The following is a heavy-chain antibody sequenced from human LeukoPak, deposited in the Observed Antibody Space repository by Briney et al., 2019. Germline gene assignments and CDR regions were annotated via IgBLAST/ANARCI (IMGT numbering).Heavy chain of an antibody. CDR1: GGSISSYY. J-gene: IGHJ5*02. V-gene: IGHV4-4*07. CDR2: IYTSGST. D-gene: IGHD6-6*01. Sequence: SETLSLTCTVSGGSISSYYWSWIRQPAGKGLEWIGRIYTSGSTNYNPSLKSRVTMSVDTSKNQFSLKLSSVSAADTAVYYCAREEQLASGNWFDPWGQGTLVTVSS. CDR3: AREEQLASGNWFDP.